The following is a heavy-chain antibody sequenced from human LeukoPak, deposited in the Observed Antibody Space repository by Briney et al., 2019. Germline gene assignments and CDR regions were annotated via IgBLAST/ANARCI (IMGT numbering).Heavy chain of an antibody. D-gene: IGHD3-3*01. V-gene: IGHV4-59*01. CDR3: ARAQYDFWSGYELPGHFDY. J-gene: IGHJ4*02. CDR2: IYYSGST. Sequence: ETLSLTCTVSGGSISSYYWSWIRQPPGKGLEWIGYIYYSGSTNYNPSLKSRVTISVDTTKNQFSLKLSSVTAADTAVYYCARAQYDFWSGYELPGHFDYWGQGTLVTVSS. CDR1: GGSISSYY.